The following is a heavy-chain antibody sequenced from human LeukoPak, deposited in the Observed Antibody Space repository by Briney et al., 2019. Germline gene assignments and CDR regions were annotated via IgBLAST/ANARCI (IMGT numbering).Heavy chain of an antibody. V-gene: IGHV3-23*01. CDR2: ISSTGGTT. CDR3: AKNGDRGAYCTGGTCYPYFYYYMDV. D-gene: IGHD2-15*01. Sequence: PGGSRRLACAASGITFSSYGMSWVRQAPGKGLEWVSSISSTGGTTYYADSVKGRFTISRDNSKNTLYLQMNSLRAEDTAIYYCAKNGDRGAYCTGGTCYPYFYYYMDVWGKGTTVTI. CDR1: GITFSSYG. J-gene: IGHJ6*03.